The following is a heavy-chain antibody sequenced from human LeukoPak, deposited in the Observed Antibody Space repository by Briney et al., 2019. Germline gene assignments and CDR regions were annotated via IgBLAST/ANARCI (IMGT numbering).Heavy chain of an antibody. Sequence: GASVKVSCKASGGTFSSYAISWVRQAPGQGLEWMGGIIPIFGTANYAQKLQGRVTMTTDTSTSTAYMELRSLRSDDTAVYYCARELWFGEFSPWGQGTLVTVSS. V-gene: IGHV1-69*05. D-gene: IGHD3-10*01. CDR2: IIPIFGTA. CDR3: ARELWFGEFSP. J-gene: IGHJ5*02. CDR1: GGTFSSYA.